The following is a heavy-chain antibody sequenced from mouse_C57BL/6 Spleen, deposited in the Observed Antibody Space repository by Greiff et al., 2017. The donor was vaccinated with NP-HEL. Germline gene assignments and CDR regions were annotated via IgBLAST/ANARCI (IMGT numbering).Heavy chain of an antibody. CDR3: ARDYSEAFAY. J-gene: IGHJ3*01. D-gene: IGHD2-12*01. CDR1: GYTFTSYW. V-gene: IGHV1-72*01. CDR2: IDPNSGGT. Sequence: QVHLKQPGAELVKPGASVKLSCKASGYTFTSYWMHWVKQRPGRGLEWIGSIDPNSGGTTYNETFKSKATLTVDKPSSTAYMQLSSLTSEDSAVYYCARDYSEAFAYWGQGTLVTVSA.